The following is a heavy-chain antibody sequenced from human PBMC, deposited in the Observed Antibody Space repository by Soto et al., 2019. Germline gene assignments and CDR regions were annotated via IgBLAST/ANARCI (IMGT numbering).Heavy chain of an antibody. CDR2: ISYDGSDK. V-gene: IGHV3-30*18. CDR1: GFTFSSYA. D-gene: IGHD3-16*02. J-gene: IGHJ4*02. Sequence: QVQLVESGGGVVQPGRSLRLSCAASGFTFSSYAMHWVRQAPGKGLEWVAVISYDGSDKYYADSVKGRFTISSDNSKNTLNLQMNSLRADDTAVYYCAKALGELSPDSYDYWGQGTLITVSS. CDR3: AKALGELSPDSYDY.